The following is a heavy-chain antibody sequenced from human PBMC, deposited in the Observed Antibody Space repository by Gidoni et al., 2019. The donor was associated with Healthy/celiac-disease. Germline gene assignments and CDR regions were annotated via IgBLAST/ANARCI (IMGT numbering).Heavy chain of an antibody. Sequence: QITLKEYVPTLVKPTHTLTLTCPFSGFSLSTSRVGVGSIRPPPGKALEWLALIYWNDDKRYSPSLKSRLTITKDTAKNQVVLTMTNMDPVDTATYYCEYSIRYYDILTGYNQDWFEPWGQGTLVTVSS. CDR1: GFSLSTSRVG. D-gene: IGHD3-9*01. CDR2: IYWNDDK. J-gene: IGHJ5*02. V-gene: IGHV2-5*01. CDR3: EYSIRYYDILTGYNQDWFEP.